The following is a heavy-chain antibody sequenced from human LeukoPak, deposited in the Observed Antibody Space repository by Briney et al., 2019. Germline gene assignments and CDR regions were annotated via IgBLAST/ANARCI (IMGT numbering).Heavy chain of an antibody. CDR3: ARAGDDWNDGGYFDY. J-gene: IGHJ4*02. V-gene: IGHV1-2*06. CDR2: INPNSGGT. D-gene: IGHD1-1*01. CDR1: GYTFTGYY. Sequence: ASVKVSCKASGYTFTGYYMHWVRQAPGQGLEWMGRINPNSGGTNYAQKFQGRVTMTRDTSISTAYMELSRLRSDDTAVYYCARAGDDWNDGGYFDYWGKGTLATVSS.